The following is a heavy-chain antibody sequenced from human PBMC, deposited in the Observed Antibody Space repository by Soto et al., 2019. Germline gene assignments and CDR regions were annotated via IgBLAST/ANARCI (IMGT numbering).Heavy chain of an antibody. CDR3: VRGRSYSVYDF. J-gene: IGHJ4*02. CDR2: IYPSGST. D-gene: IGHD5-12*01. Sequence: SETLSLTCTVSGGSISGHSWIWIRQPAGKGLEWIGHIYPSGSTSYNPSLRSRVTMSLDTSSNQIFLNPTSVTAADTAVFYCVRGRSYSVYDFWGPGTLVTVSS. CDR1: GGSISGHS. V-gene: IGHV4-4*07.